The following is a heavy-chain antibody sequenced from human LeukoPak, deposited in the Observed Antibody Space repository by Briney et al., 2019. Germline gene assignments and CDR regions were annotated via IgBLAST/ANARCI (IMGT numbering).Heavy chain of an antibody. CDR3: ARDSPGYGGYSY. J-gene: IGHJ4*02. Sequence: GGSLRLSCTASGLTFSRYWMTWVRQAPGKGLEWVANTKEDGSAKYYVDSMKGRFTISRDNAKNSLYPQINSLRAEDTAVYYCARDSPGYGGYSYWGQGTLVTVSS. D-gene: IGHD5-12*01. CDR2: TKEDGSAK. CDR1: GLTFSRYW. V-gene: IGHV3-7*04.